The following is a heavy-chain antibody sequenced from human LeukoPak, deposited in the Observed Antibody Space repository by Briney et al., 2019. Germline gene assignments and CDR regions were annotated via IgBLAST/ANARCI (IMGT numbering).Heavy chain of an antibody. CDR2: ISGSGGST. Sequence: GGCLRLSCGASGFRFSSYAMSWVRQAPGKGLEWVSSISGSGGSTYYTDSVKGRFAISRDNSKSTLYLQMNSLGTDDTALYYCVKGGQNYDFWRFDYWGQGTLVTASS. CDR3: VKGGQNYDFWRFDY. V-gene: IGHV3-23*01. D-gene: IGHD3-3*01. CDR1: GFRFSSYA. J-gene: IGHJ4*02.